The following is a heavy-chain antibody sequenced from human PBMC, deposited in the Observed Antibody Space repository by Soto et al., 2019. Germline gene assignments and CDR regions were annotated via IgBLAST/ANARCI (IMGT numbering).Heavy chain of an antibody. Sequence: QVQLVQSGSEVKKPGSSVMVSCKASGGTVSSYNISWMRQAPGQGLEWMGRIIPILGIANYAQKFQGRVTITADKSTSTAYMELSSLRSEDTAVYYCARDLRAVAGQNWGQGTLVTVSS. CDR2: IIPILGIA. V-gene: IGHV1-69*08. CDR3: ARDLRAVAGQN. CDR1: GGTVSSYN. D-gene: IGHD6-19*01. J-gene: IGHJ4*02.